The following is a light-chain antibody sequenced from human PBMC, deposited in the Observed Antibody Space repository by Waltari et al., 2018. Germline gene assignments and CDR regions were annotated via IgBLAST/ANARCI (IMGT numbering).Light chain of an antibody. CDR3: SSYTSSSGTDVV. V-gene: IGLV2-14*03. CDR1: SSDVGGYNY. J-gene: IGLJ2*01. CDR2: DVS. Sequence: QSALTQPASVSGSPGQSITISCTGTSSDVGGYNYVSWYQQHPGKAPKPRIYDVSNRPSGVSNRFSGSKAGNTASLTSSGLQAEDEADYYCSSYTSSSGTDVVFGGGTKLTVL.